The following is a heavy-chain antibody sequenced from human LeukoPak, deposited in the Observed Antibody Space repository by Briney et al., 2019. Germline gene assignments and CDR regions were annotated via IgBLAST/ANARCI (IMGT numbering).Heavy chain of an antibody. CDR1: GIPVRNHA. Sequence: PGQSLRLSCTASGIPVRNHALHWVRQAPGKGLEWVALISYNGNSRYYADSVKGRFIISRDKYDDTLHLQMDSLSTDDTAVYYCARGVRGDCYGTRCSVLYYYYHMEVWGEGTSVIVSS. CDR3: ARGVRGDCYGTRCSVLYYYYHMEV. D-gene: IGHD3-10*01. CDR2: ISYNGNSR. V-gene: IGHV3-30-3*01. J-gene: IGHJ6*03.